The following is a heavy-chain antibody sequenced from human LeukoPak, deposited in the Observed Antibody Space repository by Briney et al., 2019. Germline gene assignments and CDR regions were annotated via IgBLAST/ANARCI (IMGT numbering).Heavy chain of an antibody. V-gene: IGHV3-74*01. J-gene: IGHJ4*02. CDR2: INSDGSST. CDR3: ARERELPFDY. D-gene: IGHD1-7*01. CDR1: GFTFSSYW. Sequence: PGGSLRLSSAASGFTFSSYWMHWVRQAPGKGLVWVSRINSDGSSTTYADSVKGRFTISRDNAKNTLYLQMNSLRVEDTAVYFCARERELPFDYWGQGTLVTVSS.